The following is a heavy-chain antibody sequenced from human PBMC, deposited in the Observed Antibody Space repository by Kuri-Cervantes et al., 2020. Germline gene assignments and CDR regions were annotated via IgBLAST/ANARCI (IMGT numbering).Heavy chain of an antibody. CDR3: ARDYFRSGWYGGVGY. CDR2: IYYSGST. V-gene: IGHV4-59*13. D-gene: IGHD6-19*01. CDR1: GGSIGSYY. Sequence: SETLSLTCTVSGGSIGSYYWSWIRQPPGKGLEWIGYIYYSGSTNYNPSLRSRVTISVDTSKNQFSLKLSSVTAADTAVYYCARDYFRSGWYGGVGYWGQGTLVTVSS. J-gene: IGHJ4*02.